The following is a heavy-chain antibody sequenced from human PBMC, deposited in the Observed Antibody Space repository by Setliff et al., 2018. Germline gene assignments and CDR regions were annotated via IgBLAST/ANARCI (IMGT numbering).Heavy chain of an antibody. V-gene: IGHV4-61*01. Sequence: SETLSLTCIVSVDSLISGHYYWSWVRQPPGKGLEWIGRICYTGTTYYNPSLKSRITMSVDTSKKQFSLSLSSVTAADTAIYYCARVYGDETIDIWGQGKLVTVSS. CDR1: VDSLISGHYY. CDR3: ARVYGDETIDI. D-gene: IGHD2-21*02. CDR2: ICYTGTT. J-gene: IGHJ3*02.